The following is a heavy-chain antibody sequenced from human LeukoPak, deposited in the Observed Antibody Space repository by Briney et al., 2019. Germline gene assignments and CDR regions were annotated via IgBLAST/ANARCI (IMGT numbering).Heavy chain of an antibody. Sequence: ALVKVSCKASGYTFTGYYMHWVRQAPGQGLEWMGWINPNSGGTNYAQKFQGRVTMARDTSISTAYMELSRLRSDDTAVYYCAREARVTRSWFDPWGQGTLVTVSS. CDR3: AREARVTRSWFDP. V-gene: IGHV1-2*02. CDR1: GYTFTGYY. J-gene: IGHJ5*02. CDR2: INPNSGGT. D-gene: IGHD4-17*01.